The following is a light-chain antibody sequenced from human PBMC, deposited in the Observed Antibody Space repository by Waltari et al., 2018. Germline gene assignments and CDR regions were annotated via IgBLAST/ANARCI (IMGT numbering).Light chain of an antibody. Sequence: QSALTQAASVSGSPGQSITISCSGTGSGVGSYDLVARYQQHPGKAPKLIIYEATKRPSGVSSRFSGSKSGNTASLTISGLQAEDEADYFCSSYSSSTTLGNVFGTGTKVTVL. CDR2: EAT. CDR3: SSYSSSTTLGNV. CDR1: GSGVGSYDL. J-gene: IGLJ1*01. V-gene: IGLV2-23*01.